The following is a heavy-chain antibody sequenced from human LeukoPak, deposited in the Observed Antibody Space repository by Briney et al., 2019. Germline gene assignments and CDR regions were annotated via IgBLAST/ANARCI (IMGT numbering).Heavy chain of an antibody. J-gene: IGHJ4*02. Sequence: GGSLRPSCAASGFTFSIYGMHWVRQAPGKGLQWVAFIQYDGTNKYYVDSVKGRFTISRDNSKNTLYLQMNSLRAEDTAVYYCATGLSYYDFWSGRIYWGQGTLVTVSS. V-gene: IGHV3-30*02. CDR1: GFTFSIYG. D-gene: IGHD3-3*01. CDR3: ATGLSYYDFWSGRIY. CDR2: IQYDGTNK.